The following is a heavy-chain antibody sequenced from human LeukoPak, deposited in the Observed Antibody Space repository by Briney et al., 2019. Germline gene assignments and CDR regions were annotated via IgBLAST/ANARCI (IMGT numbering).Heavy chain of an antibody. CDR1: GGSISSSSYY. D-gene: IGHD2-15*01. CDR3: ARISATLYSWFDP. J-gene: IGHJ5*02. V-gene: IGHV4-39*07. CDR2: IYYSGST. Sequence: SETLSLTCTVSGGSISSSSYYWGWIRQPPGKGLEWIGSIYYSGSTYYNPSLKSRVTISVDTSKNQFSLKLSSVTAADTAVYYCARISATLYSWFDPWGQGTLVTVSS.